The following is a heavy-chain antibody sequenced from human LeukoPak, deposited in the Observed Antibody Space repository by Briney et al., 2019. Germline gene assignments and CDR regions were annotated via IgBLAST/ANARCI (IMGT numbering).Heavy chain of an antibody. J-gene: IGHJ4*02. CDR1: GDSISSGSFC. V-gene: IGHV4-61*09. D-gene: IGHD5-12*01. CDR3: LDSGYDSDY. Sequence: SETLSLTCTVSGDSISSGSFCWSWIRQPAGKVLDWIGHIYTTGSTNYNPSLKSRVTISVDTSKNHFSLKLSSVTAADTAVYYCLDSGYDSDYWGQGTPVTVSS. CDR2: IYTTGST.